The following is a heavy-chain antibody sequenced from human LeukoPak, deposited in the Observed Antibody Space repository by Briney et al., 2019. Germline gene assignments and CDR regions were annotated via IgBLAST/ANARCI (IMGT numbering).Heavy chain of an antibody. CDR3: ARDWNNSFDY. Sequence: PSETLSLTCTVSGGSISSGSYYWSWIRQPAGKGLEWIGRIYTSGSTNYNPSLKSRVTISVDTSKNQFSLKLSSVTAADTAVYYCARDWNNSFDYWGQGTLVTVSS. CDR1: GGSISSGSYY. J-gene: IGHJ4*02. V-gene: IGHV4-61*02. D-gene: IGHD1/OR15-1a*01. CDR2: IYTSGST.